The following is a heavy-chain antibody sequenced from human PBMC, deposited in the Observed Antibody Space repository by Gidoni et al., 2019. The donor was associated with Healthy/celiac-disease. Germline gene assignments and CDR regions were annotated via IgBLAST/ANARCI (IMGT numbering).Heavy chain of an antibody. V-gene: IGHV4-59*01. J-gene: IGHJ6*03. CDR1: GGSISSYY. CDR2: IYYSGST. CDR3: ARYEADYDSSGGSPSYYMDV. Sequence: QVQLQESGPGLVKPSETLSLTCTVYGGSISSYYWSWIRQPPGKGLEWIGYIYYSGSTNYNPSLKSRVTISVDTSKNQFSLKLSSVTAADTAVYYCARYEADYDSSGGSPSYYMDVWGKGTTVTVSS. D-gene: IGHD3-22*01.